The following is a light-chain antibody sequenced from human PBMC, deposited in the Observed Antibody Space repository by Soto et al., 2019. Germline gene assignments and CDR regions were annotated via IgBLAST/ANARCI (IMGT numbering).Light chain of an antibody. J-gene: IGKJ1*01. CDR1: QGISTY. CDR3: QQSYNFPWT. CDR2: GES. Sequence: DIQMTQSPSSVSASVGDRVTITCRASQGISTYLNWYQQKPGKAPNLLIYGESSLQSGVPSRFSGSGSGTEFSLTISGLQPEDVATYYCQQSYNFPWTFGQGTKVDIK. V-gene: IGKV1-39*01.